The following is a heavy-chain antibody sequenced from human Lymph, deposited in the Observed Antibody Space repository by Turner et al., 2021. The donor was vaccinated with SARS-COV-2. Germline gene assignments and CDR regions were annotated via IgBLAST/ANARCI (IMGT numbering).Heavy chain of an antibody. Sequence: QVQLVQSGAEVKKPGASVKVSCKASGYTFTDYYMHWLRQAPGQVLEWMGWINPNSGGTDYAQKFQGRVTVTRDASFNTAYMELTRLRSDDTAVYYCARGGLYYYDSSAYYNDAFDIWGQGTMVTVSS. J-gene: IGHJ3*02. CDR3: ARGGLYYYDSSAYYNDAFDI. CDR2: INPNSGGT. D-gene: IGHD3-22*01. CDR1: GYTFTDYY. V-gene: IGHV1-2*02.